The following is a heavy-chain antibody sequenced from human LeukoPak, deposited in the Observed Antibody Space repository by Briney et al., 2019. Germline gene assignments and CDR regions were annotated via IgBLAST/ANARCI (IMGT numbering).Heavy chain of an antibody. D-gene: IGHD5-18*01. CDR2: IHPGGTI. Sequence: PSETLSLTCTVSGGSISGDGHYWTWTRQHPGEGLEWLGFIHPGGTISYNPSLSSRLFISADTSNNQMSLKLSFVTAADTAVYYCARGGDTAKGGKDWGQGTLVTVSS. CDR3: ARGGDTAKGGKD. J-gene: IGHJ4*02. CDR1: GGSISGDGHY. V-gene: IGHV4-31*03.